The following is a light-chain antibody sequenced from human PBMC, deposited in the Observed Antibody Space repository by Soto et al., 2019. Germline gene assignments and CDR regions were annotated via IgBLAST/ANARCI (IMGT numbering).Light chain of an antibody. J-gene: IGLJ2*01. Sequence: QSVLTQPASVSGSPGQSITISCSGTSSDIGAYNYVSWYQQHPGKAPKLIIYDVSDRPSGVYNRFSGSKSGNTASLTISGLQTEDEAHYYCSSQAVSSTLVFGGGTKVTVL. CDR2: DVS. CDR1: SSDIGAYNY. CDR3: SSQAVSSTLV. V-gene: IGLV2-14*01.